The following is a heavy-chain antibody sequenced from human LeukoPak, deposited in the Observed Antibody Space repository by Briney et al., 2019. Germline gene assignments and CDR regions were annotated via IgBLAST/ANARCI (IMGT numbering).Heavy chain of an antibody. D-gene: IGHD1-26*01. CDR1: GGTFSSYA. J-gene: IGHJ3*02. Sequence: GASVKVSCKASGGTFSSYAISWVRQAPGQGLEWMGGIIPIFGTTDYAQKFQGRVTITTDESTSTAYMELSSLRSEDTAVYYCAIAEGSGSAHAFDIWGQGTMVTVSS. V-gene: IGHV1-69*05. CDR3: AIAEGSGSAHAFDI. CDR2: IIPIFGTT.